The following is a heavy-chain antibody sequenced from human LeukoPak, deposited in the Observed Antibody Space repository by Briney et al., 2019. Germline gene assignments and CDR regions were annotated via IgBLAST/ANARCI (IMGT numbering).Heavy chain of an antibody. Sequence: GGSLRLSCAASGFTFSSYAMSWVRQAPGKGLEWVSAISGSGGSTYYADSVKGRFTISGDNSKNTLYLQMNSLRAEDTAVYYCAKSRNQYYYDSSGRGEFDYWGQGTLVTVSS. D-gene: IGHD3-22*01. CDR2: ISGSGGST. CDR3: AKSRNQYYYDSSGRGEFDY. J-gene: IGHJ4*02. CDR1: GFTFSSYA. V-gene: IGHV3-23*01.